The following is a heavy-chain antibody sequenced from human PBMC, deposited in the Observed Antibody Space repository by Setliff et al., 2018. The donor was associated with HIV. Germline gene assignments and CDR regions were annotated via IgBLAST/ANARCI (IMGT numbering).Heavy chain of an antibody. CDR1: GDSISSGSYY. Sequence: PSETLSLTCSVSGDSISSGSYYWSWIRLPAGKGLEWIGQIHTTGSTNYNPSLKSRVTISIDTSKNQFSLKLKSVTATDTAVYYCARYFISDSSGYYSSHFDCWGQGTLVTVSS. CDR2: IHTTGST. D-gene: IGHD3-22*01. J-gene: IGHJ4*02. V-gene: IGHV4-61*09. CDR3: ARYFISDSSGYYSSHFDC.